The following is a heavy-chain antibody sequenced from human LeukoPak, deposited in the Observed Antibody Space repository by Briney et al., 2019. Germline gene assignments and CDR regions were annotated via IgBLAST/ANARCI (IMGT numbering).Heavy chain of an antibody. CDR2: IYYSGST. CDR1: GGSISSYY. D-gene: IGHD5-18*01. CDR3: ARFLYSYVDY. Sequence: PSETLSPTCTVSGGSISSYYWSWIRQPPGKGLEWIGYIYYSGSTNYNPSLKSRVTISVDTSKNQFSLKLSSVTAADTAVYYCARFLYSYVDYWGQGTLVTVSS. V-gene: IGHV4-59*01. J-gene: IGHJ4*02.